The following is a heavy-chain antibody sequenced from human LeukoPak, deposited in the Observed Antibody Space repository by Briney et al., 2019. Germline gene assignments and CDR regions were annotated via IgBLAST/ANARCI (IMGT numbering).Heavy chain of an antibody. D-gene: IGHD3-22*01. CDR2: IIPIFGIA. V-gene: IGHV1-69*04. CDR1: GGTFSSYA. CDR3: ARDGYYYDSSGPPFEY. J-gene: IGHJ4*03. Sequence: ASVNVSCKASGGTFSSYAISWVRQAPGQGLEWMGRIIPIFGIANYAQKFQGRVTITADKSTSTAYMELSSLRSEDTAVYYCARDGYYYDSSGPPFEYWGQGTTVTVSS.